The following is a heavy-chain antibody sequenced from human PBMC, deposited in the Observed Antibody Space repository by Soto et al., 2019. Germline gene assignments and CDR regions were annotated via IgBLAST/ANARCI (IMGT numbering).Heavy chain of an antibody. V-gene: IGHV3-21*01. CDR2: ISSSSSYI. CDR3: ARSPTGELLRCGMDV. D-gene: IGHD1-26*01. CDR1: GFTFSSYS. J-gene: IGHJ6*02. Sequence: EVQLVESGGGLVKPGGSLRLSCAASGFTFSSYSMNWVRQAPGKGLEWVSSISSSSSYIYYADSVKGRFTISRDNAKNSLYLQMNSLRAEDTAVYYCARSPTGELLRCGMDVWGQGTTVTVSS.